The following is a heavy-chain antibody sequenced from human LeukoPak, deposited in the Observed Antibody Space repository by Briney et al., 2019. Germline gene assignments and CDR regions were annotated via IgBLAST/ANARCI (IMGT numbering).Heavy chain of an antibody. D-gene: IGHD3-16*01. CDR3: WGSFVVDS. V-gene: IGHV3-20*04. CDR1: RFTFDDYG. Sequence: GGCLRLSWAASRFTFDDYGMSWVRQAPGKGLEWVSGINWNGGSTGYADSVKGRFTISRGNAKNSLYLQMNSRRAEDTALYYCWGSFVVDSGGQGSLVPVSS. J-gene: IGHJ4*02. CDR2: INWNGGST.